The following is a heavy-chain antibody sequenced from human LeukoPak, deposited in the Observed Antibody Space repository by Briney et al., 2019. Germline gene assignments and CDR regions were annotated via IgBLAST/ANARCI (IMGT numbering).Heavy chain of an antibody. CDR2: LYRDGGTT. Sequence: GGSLRLSCAASGFTVSRSFMNWVRQAPGKGLEWLAILYRDGGTTYYADSVKGRFTISRDSSKNTLYLQMNSLRAEDTAVYYCAKIIALAGTGEDNVFDIWGQGTMVTVSS. J-gene: IGHJ3*02. CDR1: GFTVSRSF. CDR3: AKIIALAGTGEDNVFDI. V-gene: IGHV3-53*01. D-gene: IGHD6-13*01.